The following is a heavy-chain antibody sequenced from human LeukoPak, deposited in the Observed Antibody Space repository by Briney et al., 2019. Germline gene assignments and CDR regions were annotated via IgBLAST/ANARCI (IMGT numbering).Heavy chain of an antibody. CDR2: INPTSGGT. Sequence: ASVTVSCKSSGYTFTHYYMHWVRQAPGQGLEWMGCINPTSGGTNYALKFQGKVTMTRETSISTAYMELSRLRSDDTAVYYCARGGTYYDFWRTNWFDPWGQGTLVTVSS. CDR1: GYTFTHYY. V-gene: IGHV1-2*02. D-gene: IGHD3-3*01. J-gene: IGHJ5*02. CDR3: ARGGTYYDFWRTNWFDP.